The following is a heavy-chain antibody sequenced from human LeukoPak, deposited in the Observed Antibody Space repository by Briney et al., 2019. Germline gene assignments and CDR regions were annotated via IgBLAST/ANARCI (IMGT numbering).Heavy chain of an antibody. J-gene: IGHJ4*02. Sequence: GGSLRLSCAASGFTFSSYTMNWVRQAPGEGLEWVAVISYDGSNKYYVDSVKGRFTISRDNSKNTLYLQMNSLRAEDTAVYYCAKDVGSGSYYRPLDYWGQGTLVTVSS. CDR3: AKDVGSGSYYRPLDY. V-gene: IGHV3-30*18. CDR1: GFTFSSYT. D-gene: IGHD3-10*01. CDR2: ISYDGSNK.